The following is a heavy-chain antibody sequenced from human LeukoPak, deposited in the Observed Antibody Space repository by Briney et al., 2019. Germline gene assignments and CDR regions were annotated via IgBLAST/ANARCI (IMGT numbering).Heavy chain of an antibody. CDR1: GYSISSGYY. D-gene: IGHD3-10*01. Sequence: SETLSLTCTVSGYSISSGYYWGWIRPPPGKGLEWIGYIYHSGSTYYNPSLKSRVTISVDRSKNQFSLKLSSVTAADTAVYYCARSTRGGFDYWGQGTLVTVSS. CDR2: IYHSGST. V-gene: IGHV4-38-2*02. CDR3: ARSTRGGFDY. J-gene: IGHJ4*02.